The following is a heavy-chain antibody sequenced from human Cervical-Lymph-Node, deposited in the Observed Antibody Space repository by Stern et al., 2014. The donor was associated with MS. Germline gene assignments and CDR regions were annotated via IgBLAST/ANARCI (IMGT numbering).Heavy chain of an antibody. CDR1: GASITTNH. CDR2: VHYTGST. V-gene: IGHV4-59*08. J-gene: IGHJ4*02. CDR3: ASCDGYSFAS. Sequence: QVQLQESGPGLVKPSETLSLTCVVSGASITTNHWSWIRQSPGKGLEWIGNVHYTGSTTYNPALQSRVTTAIDTSTKHFSRSLSSGTAADTAVYFCASCDGYSFASWGQGTLVTVSS. D-gene: IGHD4-17*01.